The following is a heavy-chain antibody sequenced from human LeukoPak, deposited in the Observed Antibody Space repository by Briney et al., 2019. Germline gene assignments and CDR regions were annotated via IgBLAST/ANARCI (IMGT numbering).Heavy chain of an antibody. CDR1: GFTLDDYA. Sequence: GRSLRLSCAASGFTLDDYAMHSVRQAPGKGLEWDSGISWNSGSIGYADSVKGRFTISRDNAKHSLYLQMNSLRAEDMALYYCAKDGLYRRWKLPWYFDLWGRGTLVTVSS. D-gene: IGHD1-26*01. V-gene: IGHV3-9*03. J-gene: IGHJ2*01. CDR2: ISWNSGSI. CDR3: AKDGLYRRWKLPWYFDL.